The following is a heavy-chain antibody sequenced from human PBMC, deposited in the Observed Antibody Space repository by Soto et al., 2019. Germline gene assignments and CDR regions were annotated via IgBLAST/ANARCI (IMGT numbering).Heavy chain of an antibody. CDR3: WGSPALSMFDY. J-gene: IGHJ4*02. CDR1: AGSVTGGGYD. CDR2: IYHTGST. Sequence: PSETLSLTCSLSAGSVTGGGYDWSWIRQLPGKGLEWIGYIYHTGSTFYNPSLKSRVTISLDTCKSQFSLKLTSVTAADTAMYSCWGSPALSMFDYWGPGSPFAVSP. D-gene: IGHD3-16*01. V-gene: IGHV4-31*03.